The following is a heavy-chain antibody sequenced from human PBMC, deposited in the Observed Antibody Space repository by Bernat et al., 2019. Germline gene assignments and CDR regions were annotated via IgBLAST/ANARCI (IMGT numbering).Heavy chain of an antibody. V-gene: IGHV2-70*04. CDR3: ARMSYSSSSYYFDY. CDR2: IDWEDYK. CDR1: GFSLTTSGMR. Sequence: QVTLKESGPALVKPTQTLTLTCTFSGFSLTTSGMRVSWIRQPPGKALEWLARIDWEDYKFYSTSLKTRLTISKDTSKNQVVLTMTNMDPVDTATYYCARMSYSSSSYYFDYWGQGTLVTVSS. J-gene: IGHJ4*02. D-gene: IGHD6-6*01.